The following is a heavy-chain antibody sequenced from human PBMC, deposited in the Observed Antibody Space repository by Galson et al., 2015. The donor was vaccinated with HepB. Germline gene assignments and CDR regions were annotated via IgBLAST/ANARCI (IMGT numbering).Heavy chain of an antibody. CDR1: GYTFTSYY. CDR3: ARGETITMVRGVIIRMTLNYGMDV. Sequence: SVKVSCKASGYTFTSYYMHWVRQATGQGLEWMGWMNPNSGNTGYAQKFQGRVTMTRNTSISTAYMELSSLRSEDTAVYYCARGETITMVRGVIIRMTLNYGMDVWGQGTTVTVSS. J-gene: IGHJ6*02. CDR2: MNPNSGNT. D-gene: IGHD3-10*01. V-gene: IGHV1-8*02.